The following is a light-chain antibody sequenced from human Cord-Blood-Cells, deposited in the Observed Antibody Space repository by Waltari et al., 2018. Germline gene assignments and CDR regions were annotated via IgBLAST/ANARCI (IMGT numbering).Light chain of an antibody. CDR2: GAS. CDR3: QQYNNWPPWT. J-gene: IGKJ1*01. CDR1: QSVSSN. Sequence: PALLSVTAGDRATLSRRASQSVSSNLAWYQQKPGQAPRLLIYGASNRATGIPARFSGSGSGTEFTLTISSLQSEDFAVYYCQQYNNWPPWTFGQGTKVEIK. V-gene: IGKV3-15*01.